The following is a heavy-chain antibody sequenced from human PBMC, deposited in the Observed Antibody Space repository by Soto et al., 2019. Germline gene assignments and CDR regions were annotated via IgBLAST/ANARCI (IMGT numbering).Heavy chain of an antibody. V-gene: IGHV1-18*01. D-gene: IGHD6-19*01. CDR3: ARDYVSSGFTGWFDP. CDR1: GYTFTSYG. Sequence: ASVKVSCKASGYTFTSYGISWVRQAPGQGLEWMGWISAYNGNTNYAQKLQGRVTMTTDTSTSTAYMELRSLRSDDTAVYYCARDYVSSGFTGWFDPWGQGTLVTVSS. J-gene: IGHJ5*02. CDR2: ISAYNGNT.